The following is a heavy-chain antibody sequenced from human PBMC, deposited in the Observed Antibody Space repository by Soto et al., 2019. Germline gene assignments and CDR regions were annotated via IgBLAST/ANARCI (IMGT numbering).Heavy chain of an antibody. J-gene: IGHJ4*02. CDR3: AKADRVAAAGTLDY. Sequence: GGSLRLSCAASGFTFDDYAMHWVRQAPGKGLEWVSGISWNSGSIGYADSVKGRFTISRDNAKNSLYLQMNSLRAEDTALHYCAKADRVAAAGTLDYWGQGTLVTVSS. V-gene: IGHV3-9*01. CDR2: ISWNSGSI. CDR1: GFTFDDYA. D-gene: IGHD6-13*01.